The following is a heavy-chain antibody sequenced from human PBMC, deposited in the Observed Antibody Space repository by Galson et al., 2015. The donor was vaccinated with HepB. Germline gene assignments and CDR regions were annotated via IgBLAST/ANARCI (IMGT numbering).Heavy chain of an antibody. CDR2: IYPVDSDT. D-gene: IGHD3-3*01. V-gene: IGHV5-51*03. Sequence: QSGAEVKKPGESLKISCEGSGYSFTSYWIAWVRQMPGKGLEWMGIIYPVDSDTRYSPSFQGQVTISADKSFSTAYLQWSSLKASDTAMYYCTRVGGLDGVSISWFDPWGQGTLVTVSS. CDR3: TRVGGLDGVSISWFDP. J-gene: IGHJ5*02. CDR1: GYSFTSYW.